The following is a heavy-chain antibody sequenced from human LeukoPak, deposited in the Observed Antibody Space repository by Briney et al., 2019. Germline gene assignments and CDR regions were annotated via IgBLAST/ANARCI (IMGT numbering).Heavy chain of an antibody. CDR2: ISGYNGNT. CDR1: GYTFTNYG. J-gene: IGHJ3*02. CDR3: ARPAGYSSSSGYAFDI. V-gene: IGHV1-18*01. D-gene: IGHD6-6*01. Sequence: ASVKVSCKASGYTFTNYGISWVRQAPGQGLEWMGWISGYNGNTNYVQKLQGRVTMTTDTSTSTAYMELRSLRSDDTAVYYCARPAGYSSSSGYAFDIWGQGTMVTVSS.